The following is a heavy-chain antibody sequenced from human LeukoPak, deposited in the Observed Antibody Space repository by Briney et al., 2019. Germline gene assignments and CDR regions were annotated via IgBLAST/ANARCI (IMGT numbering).Heavy chain of an antibody. J-gene: IGHJ6*02. CDR1: GFTFSSYG. CDR2: ISYDGSNK. D-gene: IGHD4-17*01. CDR3: ATDLHDSGASYYYGMHV. Sequence: GGSLRLSCAASGFTFSSYGMQWVRQAPGKGLEGVAVISYDGSNKYYADFVKGRFTISRDNSKNTLYLQTNTMTPEDTALYYCATDLHDSGASYYYGMHVSGQGTTVTVS. V-gene: IGHV3-30*03.